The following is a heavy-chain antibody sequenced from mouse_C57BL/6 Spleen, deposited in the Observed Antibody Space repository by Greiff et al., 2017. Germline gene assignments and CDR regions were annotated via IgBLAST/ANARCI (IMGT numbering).Heavy chain of an antibody. CDR2: ICRGGST. CDR3: AKTAYAMDY. V-gene: IGHV2-5*01. J-gene: IGHJ4*01. CDR1: GFSFTSYG. Sequence: QVQLQQSGPGLVQPSQSLSITCTVSGFSFTSYGVHWVRQSPGKGLEWLGVICRGGSTDYNAAFMSRLSITKDNSKSQVFFNMNRLQADDTAIYYCAKTAYAMDYWGQGTSVTVSS.